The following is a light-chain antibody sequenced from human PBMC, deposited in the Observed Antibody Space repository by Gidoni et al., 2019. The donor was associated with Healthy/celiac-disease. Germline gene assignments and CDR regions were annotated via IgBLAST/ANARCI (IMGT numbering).Light chain of an antibody. V-gene: IGKV4-1*01. J-gene: IGKJ2*03. CDR1: QSVLYSSNNKNY. Sequence: DFVMTQSPGSLAVSLGERATINCKSSQSVLYSSNNKNYLAWYQQKPGQPPKLLIYWASTRESWVPDRFSGSGSGTDFTLTISSLQAEDVAVYYCQQYYSTPYSFGQGTKLEIK. CDR3: QQYYSTPYS. CDR2: WAS.